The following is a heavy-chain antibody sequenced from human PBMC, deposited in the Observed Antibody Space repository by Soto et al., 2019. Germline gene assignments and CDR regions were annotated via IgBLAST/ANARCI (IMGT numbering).Heavy chain of an antibody. CDR2: ISGSGGST. Sequence: PGGSLRLSCAASGFTFSSYAMSWVRQAPGKGLEWVSAISGSGGSTYYADSVKGRFTISRDNSKNTLYLQMNSLTAEDTAVYHCTREYTSSRYFDYWGQGALVTVSS. CDR3: TREYTSSRYFDY. D-gene: IGHD6-13*01. CDR1: GFTFSSYA. J-gene: IGHJ4*02. V-gene: IGHV3-23*01.